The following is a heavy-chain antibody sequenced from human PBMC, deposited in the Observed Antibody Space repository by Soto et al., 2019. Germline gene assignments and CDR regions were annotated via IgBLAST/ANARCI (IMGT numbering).Heavy chain of an antibody. V-gene: IGHV1-18*01. D-gene: IGHD3-3*01. J-gene: IGHJ4*02. Sequence: QIQLVQSGAEVKKPGASVKVSCKASGYTFTNYRISWVRQAPGQGLEWMGWISAYNGNTNYAQKFQGRVTLTTDTSASTAYMQLRSLRSDDTAVYYCAREVYYELWSGFAYWGQGTLVTVSS. CDR1: GYTFTNYR. CDR3: AREVYYELWSGFAY. CDR2: ISAYNGNT.